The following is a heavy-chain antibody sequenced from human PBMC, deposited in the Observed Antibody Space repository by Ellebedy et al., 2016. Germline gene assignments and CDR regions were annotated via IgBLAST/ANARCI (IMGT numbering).Heavy chain of an antibody. J-gene: IGHJ6*02. CDR3: ARDRFDILTGRCYGMDV. Sequence: GESLKISXAASGLTFSRYGMHWVRQAPGKGLEWVAVISYDGSNKYYADSVKGRFTISRDNSKNTLYLQMNSLRAEDTAVYYCARDRFDILTGRCYGMDVWGQGTTVTVSS. CDR1: GLTFSRYG. V-gene: IGHV3-30*19. CDR2: ISYDGSNK. D-gene: IGHD3-9*01.